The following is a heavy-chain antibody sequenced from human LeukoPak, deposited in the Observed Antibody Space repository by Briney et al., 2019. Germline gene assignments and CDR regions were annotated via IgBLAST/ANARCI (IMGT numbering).Heavy chain of an antibody. CDR1: GGTFNSYA. J-gene: IGHJ4*02. CDR3: ARDRVDTAMVKGFDY. CDR2: IIPIFGTA. V-gene: IGHV1-69*01. D-gene: IGHD5-18*01. Sequence: SVKVSCKASGGTFNSYAISWVRRAPGQGVEGMGGIIPIFGTANYEQKLQGRGTITAGEDRRKDYMELSSLRSEDTAVYYCARDRVDTAMVKGFDYWGQGTLVTVSS.